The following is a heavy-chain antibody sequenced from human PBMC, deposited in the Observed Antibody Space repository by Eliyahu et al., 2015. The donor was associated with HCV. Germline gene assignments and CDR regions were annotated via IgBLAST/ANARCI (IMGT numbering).Heavy chain of an antibody. D-gene: IGHD3-22*01. CDR3: ARDPDRYDSSGYYIDY. CDR1: GXTXRSXA. J-gene: IGHJ4*02. Sequence: QVQLVQSGAEVKKPGSSVKVSCKASGXTXRSXAISWXRXAPGQGLEWVGGIIPLLGIANYAQNFQGRVTITADKSTSTAYMELSSLRSEDTAVYYCARDPDRYDSSGYYIDYWGQGTLVTVSS. V-gene: IGHV1-69*04. CDR2: IIPLLGIA.